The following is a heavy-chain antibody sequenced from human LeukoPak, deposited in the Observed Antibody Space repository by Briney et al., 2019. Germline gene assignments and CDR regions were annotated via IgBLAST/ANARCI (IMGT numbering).Heavy chain of an antibody. V-gene: IGHV4-4*02. D-gene: IGHD3-10*01. CDR1: GVSISSDNW. CDR2: THRSGDT. CDR3: ATRHHSRTYMVPLDS. J-gene: IGHJ4*02. Sequence: SGTLSLTCAVYGVSISSDNWWTWVRQPPGKGLEWIGETHRSGDTKYNPSLNGRVTISMDNSKNQLSLNLISVTAADTAIYFCATRHHSRTYMVPLDSWGQGTLVTVSS.